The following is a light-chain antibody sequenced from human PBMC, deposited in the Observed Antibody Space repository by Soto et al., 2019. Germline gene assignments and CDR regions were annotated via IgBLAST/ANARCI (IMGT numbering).Light chain of an antibody. J-gene: IGLJ2*01. CDR3: TSFAGSDKLI. V-gene: IGLV2-8*01. Sequence: QAVLTQPPSASGSPGQSATISCTGAASDIGAYNFVSWYQQHPGKAPKLMINEVYKRPSGVPDRFSGSKSGNTASLTVSGLQAEDEADYYCTSFAGSDKLIFGGGTKVTVL. CDR1: ASDIGAYNF. CDR2: EVY.